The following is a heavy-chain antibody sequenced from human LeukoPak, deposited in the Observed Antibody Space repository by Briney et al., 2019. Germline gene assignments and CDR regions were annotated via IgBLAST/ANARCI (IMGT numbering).Heavy chain of an antibody. J-gene: IGHJ4*02. D-gene: IGHD3-10*01. V-gene: IGHV3-30*18. CDR2: ISYDGSNK. CDR3: AKDRALRGRGLYYFDY. CDR1: GFTFSSYG. Sequence: GGSLRLSCAASGFTFSSYGMHWVRQAPGKGLEWVAVISYDGSNKYYADSVKGRFTISRDNSKNTLYLQMNSLRSEDTALYYCAKDRALRGRGLYYFDYWGQGTLVTVSS.